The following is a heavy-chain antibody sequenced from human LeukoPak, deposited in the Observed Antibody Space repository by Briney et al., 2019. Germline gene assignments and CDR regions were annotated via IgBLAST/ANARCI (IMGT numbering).Heavy chain of an antibody. V-gene: IGHV3-30-3*01. CDR2: ISYDGSNK. D-gene: IGHD6-19*01. J-gene: IGHJ6*02. CDR3: AGLGPLDSSGWYVRYYYYYGMDV. Sequence: GGSLRLSCAASGFTFSSYAMHWVRQAPGKGLEWVAVISYDGSNKYYADSVKGRFTIPRDNSKNTLYLQMNSLRAEDTAVYYCAGLGPLDSSGWYVRYYYYYGMDVWGQGTTVTVSS. CDR1: GFTFSSYA.